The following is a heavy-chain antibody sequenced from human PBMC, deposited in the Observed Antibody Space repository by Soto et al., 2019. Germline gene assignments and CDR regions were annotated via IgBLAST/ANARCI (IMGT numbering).Heavy chain of an antibody. J-gene: IGHJ5*02. Sequence: SETXSLTCTVSGGSISSSSYYWGWIRRPPGKGLEWIGSIYYSGSTYYNPSLKSRVTISVDTSKNQFSLKLSSVTAADTAVYYCARQPRGYSNYWFDPWGQGTLVTVSS. D-gene: IGHD4-4*01. V-gene: IGHV4-39*01. CDR2: IYYSGST. CDR1: GGSISSSSYY. CDR3: ARQPRGYSNYWFDP.